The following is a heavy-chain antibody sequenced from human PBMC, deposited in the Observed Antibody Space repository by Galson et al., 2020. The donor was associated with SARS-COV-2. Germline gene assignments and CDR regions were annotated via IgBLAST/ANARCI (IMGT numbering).Heavy chain of an antibody. Sequence: GGSLRLSCAASGFTFSSYDMHWVRQATGKGLEWVSAIGTAGDTYYPGSVKGRFTISRENAKNSLYLQMNSLRAGDTAVYYCARGKNSYSSSWYTTYYYYYMDVWGKGTTVTVS. V-gene: IGHV3-13*01. CDR1: GFTFSSYD. D-gene: IGHD6-13*01. J-gene: IGHJ6*03. CDR3: ARGKNSYSSSWYTTYYYYYMDV. CDR2: IGTAGDT.